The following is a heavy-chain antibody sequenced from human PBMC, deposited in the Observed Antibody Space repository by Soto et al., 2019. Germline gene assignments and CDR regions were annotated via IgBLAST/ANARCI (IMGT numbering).Heavy chain of an antibody. CDR2: IYYSGNT. D-gene: IGHD3-10*01. CDR3: ASQDGAGIVPDY. J-gene: IGHJ4*02. V-gene: IGHV4-39*01. Sequence: QLQLQESGPGLVKPSETLSLTCTVSGGSISSRSYFWGWIRQPPGKGLEWIGSIYYSGNTYYNPAHKRQVTFSVDTSKSQFSLQLSTGSAAATDLYYCASQDGAGIVPDYWGQGTLVTVSS. CDR1: GGSISSRSYF.